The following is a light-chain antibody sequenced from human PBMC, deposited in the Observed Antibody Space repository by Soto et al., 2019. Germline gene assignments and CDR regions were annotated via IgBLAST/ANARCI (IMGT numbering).Light chain of an antibody. CDR3: QQYSSSPLIT. Sequence: EIVLTQSPGTLSLAPGQSAPLTCRASQSLSADHIAWYQQRPGQPPKLLLYGASSRATGVPDRFTGSGSGAHLTLTISRLEPEDFAVYHCQQYSSSPLITFGQGTRLEIK. J-gene: IGKJ5*01. V-gene: IGKV3-20*01. CDR2: GAS. CDR1: QSLSADH.